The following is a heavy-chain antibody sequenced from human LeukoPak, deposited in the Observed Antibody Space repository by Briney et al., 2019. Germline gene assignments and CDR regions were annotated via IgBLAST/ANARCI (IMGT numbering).Heavy chain of an antibody. V-gene: IGHV3-23*01. D-gene: IGHD1-26*01. CDR3: AKGDIAGGISWYFDL. CDR1: GITFSRHA. CDR2: ISGTVIA. Sequence: GGSLRLSCAASGITFSRHAMAWVRQAPGKGLEWVSTISGTVIAYYADSVKSRFTISRDNTRNTLYLHMNSLRADDTAIYYCAKGDIAGGISWYFDLWGRGTLVTASS. J-gene: IGHJ2*01.